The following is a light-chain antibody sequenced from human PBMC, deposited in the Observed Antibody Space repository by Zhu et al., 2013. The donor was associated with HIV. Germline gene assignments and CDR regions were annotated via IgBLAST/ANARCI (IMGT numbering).Light chain of an antibody. V-gene: IGLV2-14*02. CDR3: QSYDSSLSGVV. CDR2: EGS. CDR1: SSDVGSYNL. J-gene: IGLJ2*01. Sequence: QSALTQPASVSGSPGQSITISCTGTSSDVGSYNLVSWYQQHPGKAPKLMIYEGSKRPSGVSNRFSGSKSGNTASLTISGLQAEDEADYYCQSYDSSLSGVVIGGGTKLTVL.